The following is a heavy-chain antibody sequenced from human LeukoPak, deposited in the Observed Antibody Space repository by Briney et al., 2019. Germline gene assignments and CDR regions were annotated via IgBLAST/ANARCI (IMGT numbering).Heavy chain of an antibody. CDR2: IYPGDSDT. CDR3: ARRVGSSSWFFDY. V-gene: IGHV5-51*01. J-gene: IGHJ4*02. CDR1: GYSFTSYW. D-gene: IGHD6-13*01. Sequence: GESLKISCKGSGYSFTSYWIAWVRQMPGKGLEWMGIIYPGDSDTRYSPSFQGQVTISADKSIRTAYLQWSSLKASDTAMYYCARRVGSSSWFFDYWGQGTLVTVSS.